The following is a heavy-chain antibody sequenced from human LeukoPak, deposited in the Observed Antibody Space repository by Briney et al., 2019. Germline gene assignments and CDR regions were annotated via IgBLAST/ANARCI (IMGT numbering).Heavy chain of an antibody. D-gene: IGHD3-10*01. J-gene: IGHJ4*02. CDR1: GGSFSGYY. CDR3: ARHFFTGSGSPWD. Sequence: PSETLSLTCAVYGGSFSGYYWSWIRQPPGKGLEWIGEINHSGSTNYNPSLKSRVTISVDTSKNQSSLKLSSVTAADTAVYYCARHFFTGSGSPWDWGQGTLVTVSS. CDR2: INHSGST. V-gene: IGHV4-34*01.